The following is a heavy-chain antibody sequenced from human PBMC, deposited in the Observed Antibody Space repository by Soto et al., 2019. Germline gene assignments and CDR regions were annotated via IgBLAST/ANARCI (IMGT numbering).Heavy chain of an antibody. CDR3: ARGMVTMIVVPNRGPAGAFDI. Sequence: GGSLRLSCAASGFTFSSYAMHWVRQAPGKGLEWVAVISYDGSNKYYADSVKGRFTISRDNSKNTLYLQMNSLRAEDTAVYYCARGMVTMIVVPNRGPAGAFDIWGQGTMVT. V-gene: IGHV3-30-3*01. D-gene: IGHD3-22*01. J-gene: IGHJ3*02. CDR1: GFTFSSYA. CDR2: ISYDGSNK.